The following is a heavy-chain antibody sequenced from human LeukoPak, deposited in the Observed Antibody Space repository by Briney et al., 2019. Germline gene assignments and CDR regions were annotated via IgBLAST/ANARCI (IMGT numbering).Heavy chain of an antibody. CDR2: ISYDGSNK. J-gene: IGHJ4*02. V-gene: IGHV3-30*03. Sequence: GGSLRLSCAASGFTFSSYSMNWVRQAPGKGLEWVVVISYDGSNKYYADSVKGRFTISRDNSKNTLYLQMNSLRAEDTAVYYCAREEEYWGQGTLVTVSS. CDR1: GFTFSSYS. CDR3: AREEEY.